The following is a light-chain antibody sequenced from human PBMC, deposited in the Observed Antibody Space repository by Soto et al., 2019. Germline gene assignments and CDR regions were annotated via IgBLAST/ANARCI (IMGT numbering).Light chain of an antibody. V-gene: IGKV1-39*01. CDR2: AAS. J-gene: IGKJ2*01. CDR1: QSISTY. CDR3: QQTFSSPVT. Sequence: DLPMTQSPSSLSASVGDRVTITCRASQSISTYLNWYQQKPGEAPKLLIYAASSLQSGVPSGFSGSGSGTNFSLTISSLQPEDFATYYCQQTFSSPVTFGQGTKLEL.